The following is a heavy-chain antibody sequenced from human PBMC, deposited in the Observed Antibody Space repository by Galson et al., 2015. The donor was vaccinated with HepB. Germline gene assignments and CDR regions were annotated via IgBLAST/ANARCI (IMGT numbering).Heavy chain of an antibody. J-gene: IGHJ1*01. D-gene: IGHD5-12*01. V-gene: IGHV3-11*01. CDR3: ASDILPTAAPEH. CDR2: ISGSSNTK. CDR1: GFTFSDSY. Sequence: SLRLSCAASGFTFSDSYMSWVRQAPGKGLEWISSISGSSNTKYYADSVKGRFTSSRDNAKNSLYLQMNSLRGEDTAVYYCASDILPTAAPEHWGQGTLVTVSS.